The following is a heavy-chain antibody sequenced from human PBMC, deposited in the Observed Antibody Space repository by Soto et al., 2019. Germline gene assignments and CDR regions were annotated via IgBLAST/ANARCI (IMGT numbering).Heavy chain of an antibody. CDR3: ARGGYSSSPLDY. Sequence: SETLSLTCTVSGGSISSYYWSWIRQPPGKGLEWIGYIYYSGSTNYNPSLKSRVTISVDTSKNQFSLKLSSVTAADTAVYYCARGGYSSSPLDYWGQGTLVTVSS. V-gene: IGHV4-59*01. CDR2: IYYSGST. CDR1: GGSISSYY. D-gene: IGHD6-13*01. J-gene: IGHJ4*02.